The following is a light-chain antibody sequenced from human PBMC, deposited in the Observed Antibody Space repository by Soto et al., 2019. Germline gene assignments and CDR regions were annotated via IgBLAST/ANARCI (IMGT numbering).Light chain of an antibody. J-gene: IGLJ2*01. CDR2: GNS. CDR3: QSYGSSLSAL. CDR1: SSNIGAGYD. Sequence: QAVVTQPPSVSGAPGQRVTISCTGSSSNIGAGYDVHWYQQLPGTAPKLLIYGNSNRPSGVPDRFSGSKSGTSASLAITGLQDEDEADYYCQSYGSSLSALFGGGTKLTVL. V-gene: IGLV1-40*01.